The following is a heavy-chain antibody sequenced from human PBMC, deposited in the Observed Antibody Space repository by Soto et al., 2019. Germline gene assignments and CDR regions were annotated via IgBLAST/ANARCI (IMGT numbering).Heavy chain of an antibody. CDR2: IKSKIDGGTT. V-gene: IGHV3-15*07. CDR3: TTDSYITIVIVRFDY. D-gene: IGHD3-22*01. J-gene: IGHJ4*01. Sequence: GAPRLPLAAPGFYFTHARVKWGPPGPGEGLEWVGRIKSKIDGGTTDFAAPVKGRFAISRDDSKNMVYLQMNSLKTEDTAIYCCTTDSYITIVIVRFDYWGHGTLVTVSS. CDR1: GFYFTHAR.